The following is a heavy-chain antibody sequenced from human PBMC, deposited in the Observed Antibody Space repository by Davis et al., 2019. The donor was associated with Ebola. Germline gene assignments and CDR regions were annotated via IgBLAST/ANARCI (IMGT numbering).Heavy chain of an antibody. CDR1: GYTFTNYG. J-gene: IGHJ4*02. CDR3: ARGSYSGSYYEGLGY. Sequence: AASVKVSCKASGYTFTNYGISWVRQVPGQGLEWMGWINPNSGGTNYAQKFQGWVTMTRDTSISTAYMELSRLRSDDTAVYYCARGSYSGSYYEGLGYWGQGTLVTVSS. V-gene: IGHV1-2*04. D-gene: IGHD1-26*01. CDR2: INPNSGGT.